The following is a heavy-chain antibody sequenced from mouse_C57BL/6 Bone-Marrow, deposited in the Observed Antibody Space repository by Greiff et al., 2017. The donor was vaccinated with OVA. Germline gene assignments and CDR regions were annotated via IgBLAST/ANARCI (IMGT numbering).Heavy chain of an antibody. CDR3: ARGDWDYFDY. Sequence: QVHVKQSGPELVKPGASVKISCKASGYTFADYYINWVKQRPGQGLEWIGWIYPGSGNTKYNEKFKGKATLTVDTSSSTAYMQLSSLTSEDSAVYFCARGDWDYFDYWGQGTTLTVSS. V-gene: IGHV1-84*01. D-gene: IGHD4-1*01. J-gene: IGHJ2*01. CDR1: GYTFADYY. CDR2: IYPGSGNT.